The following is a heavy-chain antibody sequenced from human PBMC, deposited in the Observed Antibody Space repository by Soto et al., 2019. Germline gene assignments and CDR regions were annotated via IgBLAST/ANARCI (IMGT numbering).Heavy chain of an antibody. Sequence: QVQLQQWGAGLLKPSETLSLTCAVYGGSFSGYYWSWIRQPPGKGLEWIGEIKHSGSTNYNPSLKSRVTISVEAYKNQFSLKLGSVDDADTAVYYCARGTAVAAGGICYYFDYWGQGTLVTVSS. CDR2: IKHSGST. D-gene: IGHD6-19*01. CDR1: GGSFSGYY. J-gene: IGHJ4*02. CDR3: ARGTAVAAGGICYYFDY. V-gene: IGHV4-34*01.